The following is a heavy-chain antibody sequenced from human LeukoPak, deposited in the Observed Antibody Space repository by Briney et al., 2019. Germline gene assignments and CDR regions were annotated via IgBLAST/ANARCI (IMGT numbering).Heavy chain of an antibody. J-gene: IGHJ3*02. V-gene: IGHV1-2*04. Sequence: ASVKVSCKASGYTFTGYYMHWVRQAPGQGLEWTGRINPNSGGTNYAQKFQGWVTMTRDTSISTAYVELSRLRSDDTAVYYCARDYYRSGTRGAFDIWGQGTMVTVSS. CDR3: ARDYYRSGTRGAFDI. CDR2: INPNSGGT. CDR1: GYTFTGYY. D-gene: IGHD3-10*01.